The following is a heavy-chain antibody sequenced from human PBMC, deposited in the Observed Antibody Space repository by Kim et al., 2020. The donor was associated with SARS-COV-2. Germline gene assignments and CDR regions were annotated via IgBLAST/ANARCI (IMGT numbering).Heavy chain of an antibody. J-gene: IGHJ6*02. CDR1: GFTFSRFG. CDR2: VSYDGSNK. D-gene: IGHD6-19*01. V-gene: IGHV3-30*18. Sequence: GGSLRLSCAASGFTFSRFGMHWVRQAPGKGLEWVAVVSYDGSNKYYADSVKGRFTISRDNSNNTLYLQMIGLRAEDTAVYYCAKDLGMAGYYYGSDVWGQGTTVTVSS. CDR3: AKDLGMAGYYYGSDV.